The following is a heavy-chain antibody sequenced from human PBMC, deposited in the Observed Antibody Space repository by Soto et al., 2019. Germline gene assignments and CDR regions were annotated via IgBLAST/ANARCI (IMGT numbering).Heavy chain of an antibody. CDR3: ASRSSSSWDIHYYYYGMDV. CDR2: IYHSGST. J-gene: IGHJ6*02. V-gene: IGHV4-30-2*01. D-gene: IGHD6-13*01. CDR1: GGSSGSVGDC. Sequence: CVTRGVAGGSSGSVGDCCIWIRQPPGKGLEWIGYIYHSGSTYYNPSLKSRVTISVDRSKNQFSLKLSSVTAADTAVYYCASRSSSSWDIHYYYYGMDVWGQGTTVTVSS.